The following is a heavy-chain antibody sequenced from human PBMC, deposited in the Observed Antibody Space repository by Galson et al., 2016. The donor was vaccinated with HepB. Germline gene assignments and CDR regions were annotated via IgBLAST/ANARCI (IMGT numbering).Heavy chain of an antibody. CDR1: GFTFSTYA. J-gene: IGHJ4*02. D-gene: IGHD3-22*01. CDR3: TRDSTRMDYYDSSGYPGGPSDY. Sequence: SLRLSCAASGFTFSTYAMNWVRQAPGKGLEWVSSISSSSTYIYYADSVEGRFTISRDNAKNSLYLQMDSLRAEDTAVYYFTRDSTRMDYYDSSGYPGGPSDYWGQGALVTVSS. CDR2: ISSSSTYI. V-gene: IGHV3-21*01.